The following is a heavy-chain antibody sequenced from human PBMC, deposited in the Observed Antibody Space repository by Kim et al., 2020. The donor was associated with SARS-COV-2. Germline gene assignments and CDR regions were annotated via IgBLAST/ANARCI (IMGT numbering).Heavy chain of an antibody. V-gene: IGHV1-18*01. CDR1: GYTFTSYG. CDR2: ISAYNGNT. J-gene: IGHJ6*02. Sequence: ASVKVSCKASGYTFTSYGISWVRQAPGQGLEWMGWISAYNGNTNYAQKLQGRVTMTTDTSTSTAYMELRSLRSDDTAVYYCARELPWGFGELLSSDYYYGMDVWGQGTTVTVSS. CDR3: ARELPWGFGELLSSDYYYGMDV. D-gene: IGHD3-10*01.